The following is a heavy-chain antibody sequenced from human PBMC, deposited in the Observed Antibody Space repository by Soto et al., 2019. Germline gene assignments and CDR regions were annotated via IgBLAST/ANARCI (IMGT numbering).Heavy chain of an antibody. CDR1: GFTFRSYA. CDR3: AKARNPVTTYFDL. CDR2: ITDTGGST. Sequence: EVQLLESGGGLVQPGGSLRLSCVASGFTFRSYAMSWVRQAPGKGLEWVSSITDTGGSTHYADSVKGRFIISKDYLKSTVFLEMNSLIPEDTATYYCAKARNPVTTYFDLWGRGTLVTVSS. D-gene: IGHD4-17*01. V-gene: IGHV3-23*01. J-gene: IGHJ2*01.